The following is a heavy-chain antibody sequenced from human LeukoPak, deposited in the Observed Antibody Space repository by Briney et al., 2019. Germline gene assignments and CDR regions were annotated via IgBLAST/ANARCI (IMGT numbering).Heavy chain of an antibody. J-gene: IGHJ4*02. CDR3: AKGGWLEY. CDR2: ISGSGGNT. Sequence: GASLTLSCEASGFTFINYGMSWVRQAPGKGLEWVSGISGSGGNTYYADSVKGRFTISRDDSKNTLYLQMNSLRAEDTAVYYCAKGGWLEYWGQGTLVTVSS. D-gene: IGHD5-24*01. CDR1: GFTFINYG. V-gene: IGHV3-23*01.